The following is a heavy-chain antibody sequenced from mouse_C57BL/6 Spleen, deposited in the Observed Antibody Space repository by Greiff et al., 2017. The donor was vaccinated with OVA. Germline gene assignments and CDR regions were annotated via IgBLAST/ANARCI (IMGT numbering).Heavy chain of an antibody. V-gene: IGHV1-26*01. CDR3: AREGITTVVEPSYFDY. Sequence: VQLQQSGPELVKPGASVKISCKASGYTFTDYYMNWVKQSHGKSLEWIGDINPNNGGTSYNQKFKGKATLTVDKSSSTAYMELRSLTSEDSAVYYCAREGITTVVEPSYFDYWGQGTTLTVSS. J-gene: IGHJ2*01. CDR1: GYTFTDYY. CDR2: INPNNGGT. D-gene: IGHD1-1*01.